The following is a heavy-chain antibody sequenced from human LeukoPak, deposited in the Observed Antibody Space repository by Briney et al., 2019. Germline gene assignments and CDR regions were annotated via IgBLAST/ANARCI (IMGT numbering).Heavy chain of an antibody. CDR1: GESFSGYY. J-gene: IGHJ4*02. V-gene: IGHV4-34*01. Sequence: PSETLSLTCTVYGESFSGYYWSWIRQPPGKGLEWIWEINHSGSTHYNPSLKSRVTISLDTSKNQFSLKLSSVTAADTAVYYCASTERCSTTCPLDYWGQGTLVSVSS. CDR2: INHSGST. D-gene: IGHD2-2*01. CDR3: ASTERCSTTCPLDY.